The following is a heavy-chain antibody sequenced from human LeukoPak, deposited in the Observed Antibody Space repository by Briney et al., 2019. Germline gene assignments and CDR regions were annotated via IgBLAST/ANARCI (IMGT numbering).Heavy chain of an antibody. V-gene: IGHV4-39*01. CDR1: GVSISSDSYY. Sequence: SETLSLTCAVSGVSISSDSYYWGWLRQPPGKGLEWIGSIYSGGTTYYNPSLKSRVTISVDTSKNQFSLKLTSVTAADAAAYYCARHSRNCSGGYCYLYYWGQGTLVTVSS. D-gene: IGHD2-15*01. CDR3: ARHSRNCSGGYCYLYY. J-gene: IGHJ4*02. CDR2: IYSGGTT.